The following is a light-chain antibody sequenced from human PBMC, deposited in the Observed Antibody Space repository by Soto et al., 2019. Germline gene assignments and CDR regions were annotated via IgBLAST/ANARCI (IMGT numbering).Light chain of an antibody. CDR2: EVS. V-gene: IGLV2-23*02. CDR1: ISDVGSYNL. J-gene: IGLJ1*01. Sequence: QSALTQPASVSGSPGQSITISCTGTISDVGSYNLVSWYQQHPGKAPKLMIYEVSKRPSGVSNRFSGSKSGNTASLAISGLQAEDEAESYSCSFAGMTTLVFGTGTKVTVL. CDR3: CSFAGMTTLV.